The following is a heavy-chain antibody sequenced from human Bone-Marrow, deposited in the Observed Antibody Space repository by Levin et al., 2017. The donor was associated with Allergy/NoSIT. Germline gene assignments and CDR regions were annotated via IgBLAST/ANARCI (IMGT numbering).Heavy chain of an antibody. CDR1: GFTFSTYA. J-gene: IGHJ1*01. CDR2: ISYDGNNK. Sequence: GGSLRLSCAVSGFTFSTYAMHWVRQAPGKGLEWVAVISYDGNNKYYTDSVKGRFTISRDNSKSTLYLQMNNLGAEDTAVYFCARDIHKDDFGLDPYWGQGTLVTVSA. CDR3: ARDIHKDDFGLDPY. V-gene: IGHV3-30-3*01. D-gene: IGHD4-17*01.